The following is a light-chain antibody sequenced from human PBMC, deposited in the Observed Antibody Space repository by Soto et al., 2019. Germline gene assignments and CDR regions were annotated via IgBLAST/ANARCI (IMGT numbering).Light chain of an antibody. CDR1: QSVNSN. CDR2: DAS. CDR3: QQYNFWPPLA. Sequence: EIVMTQSPATLSVSPGERATLSCRASQSVNSNLAWYRQKPRQAPSLLISDASTRATGVPVRFSGSGSGTEFTLSISSLQSVGSGLFYCQQYNFWPPLAFGGGTKVVIK. J-gene: IGKJ4*01. V-gene: IGKV3-15*01.